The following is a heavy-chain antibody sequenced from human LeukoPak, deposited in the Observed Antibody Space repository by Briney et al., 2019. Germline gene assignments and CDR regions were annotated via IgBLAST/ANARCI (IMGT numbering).Heavy chain of an antibody. Sequence: ASVKVSCKASGYTFTSYYMHWVRQTPGRGLEWMGWINPNTGATKNAQKFQGRVTMTRDTSISTAYMELSRLTSDDTAIYYCARTPYGSGSIGWFDPWGQGTLVTVSS. CDR2: INPNTGAT. D-gene: IGHD3-10*01. J-gene: IGHJ5*02. V-gene: IGHV1-2*02. CDR1: GYTFTSYY. CDR3: ARTPYGSGSIGWFDP.